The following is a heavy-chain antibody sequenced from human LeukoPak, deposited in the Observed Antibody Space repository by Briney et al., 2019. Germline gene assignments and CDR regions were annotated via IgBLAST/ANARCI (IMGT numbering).Heavy chain of an antibody. V-gene: IGHV3-7*03. J-gene: IGHJ3*02. CDR1: GFTFSNFW. D-gene: IGHD6-19*01. CDR3: AKDFGSSGWYSDAFDI. Sequence: PGESLRLSCTASGFTFSNFWMGWVRQAPGKGLEWVANIKQDETEKFYLGSVKGRFTISRDNAKNSLYLQMNSLRAEDTAVYYCAKDFGSSGWYSDAFDIWGQGTMVTVSS. CDR2: IKQDETEK.